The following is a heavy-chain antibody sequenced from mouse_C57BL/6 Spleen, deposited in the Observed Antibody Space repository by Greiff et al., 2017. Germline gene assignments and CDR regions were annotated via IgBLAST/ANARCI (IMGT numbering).Heavy chain of an antibody. V-gene: IGHV5-6*01. Sequence: EVKVVESGGDLVKPGGSLKLSCAASGFTFSSYGMSWVRQTPDKRLEWVATISSGGSYTYYPDSVKGRFTISRDNAKNTLYLQMSRLKSEDTAMYYCARHLELAWFAYWGQGTLVTVSA. D-gene: IGHD4-1*01. CDR3: ARHLELAWFAY. CDR1: GFTFSSYG. CDR2: ISSGGSYT. J-gene: IGHJ3*01.